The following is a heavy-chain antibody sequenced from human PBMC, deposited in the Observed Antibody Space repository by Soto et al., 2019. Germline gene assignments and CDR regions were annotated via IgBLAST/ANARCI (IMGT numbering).Heavy chain of an antibody. V-gene: IGHV5-51*01. CDR1: GYDFNTNW. Sequence: GESLKISCRGSGYDFNTNWFGWVRQLPGRGLEWVGIMYPGDSDTRYNPSLQGHVTLSVDVTVSTAFLQWRSLETSDTGMYFCARLPRDCNKTGCYYADHWGQGTQVTVSS. J-gene: IGHJ4*02. CDR3: ARLPRDCNKTGCYYADH. CDR2: MYPGDSDT. D-gene: IGHD3-10*01.